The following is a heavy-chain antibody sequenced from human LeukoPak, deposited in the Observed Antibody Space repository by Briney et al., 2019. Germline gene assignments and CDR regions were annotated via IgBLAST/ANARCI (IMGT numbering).Heavy chain of an antibody. CDR3: ARESSGWRDYYYYYMDV. CDR2: IKQDGSEK. Sequence: GGSLRLSCAASGFTFSSYWMSWVRQAPGKGLEWVANIKQDGSEKSYVDSVKGRFTISRDNAKNSLYLQMNSLRAEDTAVYYCARESSGWRDYYYYYMDVWGKGTTVTVSS. CDR1: GFTFSSYW. V-gene: IGHV3-7*01. D-gene: IGHD6-19*01. J-gene: IGHJ6*03.